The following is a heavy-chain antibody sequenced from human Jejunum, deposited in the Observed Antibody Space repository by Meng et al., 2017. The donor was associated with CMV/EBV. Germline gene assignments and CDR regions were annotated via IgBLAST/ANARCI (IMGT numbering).Heavy chain of an antibody. J-gene: IGHJ4*02. Sequence: QSGPGRAKPSLPLALTGDISGYSVSSNTGDWNWIGLSPSRGVEWMERTYYRSKWYSEYTVSVRSRISITPDTSKIQFALELASVTPDDTAVYYSGRGNDSSLDYWGQGTLVTVSS. CDR1: GYSVSSNTGD. V-gene: IGHV6-1*02. D-gene: IGHD6-13*01. CDR3: GRGNDSSLDY. CDR2: TYYRSKWYS.